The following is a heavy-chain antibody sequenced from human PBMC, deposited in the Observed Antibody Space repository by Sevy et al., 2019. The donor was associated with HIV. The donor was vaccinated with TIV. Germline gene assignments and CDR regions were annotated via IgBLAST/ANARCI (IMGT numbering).Heavy chain of an antibody. J-gene: IGHJ4*02. D-gene: IGHD3-10*01. CDR2: IIPIFGTA. Sequence: ASVKVSCKASGGTFSSYAISWVRQAPGQGLEWMGGIIPIFGTANYAQKFQGRVTMTTDTSTSTAYMELRSLRSDDTAVYYCARTYGSGSYYESGGFDYWGQGTLVAVSS. V-gene: IGHV1-69*05. CDR1: GGTFSSYA. CDR3: ARTYGSGSYYESGGFDY.